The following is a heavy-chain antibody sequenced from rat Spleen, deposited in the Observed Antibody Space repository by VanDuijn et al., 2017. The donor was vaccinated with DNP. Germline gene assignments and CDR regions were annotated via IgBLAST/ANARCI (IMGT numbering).Heavy chain of an antibody. CDR2: INKDSSTI. V-gene: IGHV4-2*01. Sequence: EVKLVESGGGLVQPGRSLKLSCAASGFNFNDYWMGWVRQAPGKGLEWIGEINKDSSTINYIPSLKDKFTISRDNAHNTLYLQMRKLGSEDTAIYYCTRHEGDMDAWGQGTSVTVSS. J-gene: IGHJ4*01. CDR3: TRHEGDMDA. D-gene: IGHD3-7*01. CDR1: GFNFNDYW.